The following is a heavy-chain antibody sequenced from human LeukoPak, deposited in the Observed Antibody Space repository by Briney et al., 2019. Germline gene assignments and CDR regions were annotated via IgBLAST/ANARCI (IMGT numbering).Heavy chain of an antibody. D-gene: IGHD1-14*01. V-gene: IGHV3-33*01. J-gene: IGHJ4*02. CDR3: TRYNNDHFDY. CDR1: GFTFCGYG. CDR2: NAYDGSRA. Sequence: GGSLRLSCAGSGFTFCGYGMHWFRQTPGKALECVAVNAYDGSRAFYADSVKGRFTISRDNSKNTMSVQMDDLRAEDTAVYYCTRYNNDHFDYWGQGTLVTVSS.